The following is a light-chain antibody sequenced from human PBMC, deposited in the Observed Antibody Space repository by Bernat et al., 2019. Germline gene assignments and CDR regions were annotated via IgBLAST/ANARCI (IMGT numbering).Light chain of an antibody. V-gene: IGLV2-8*01. CDR3: SSYAGSNNYV. Sequence: QPPSASGSPGQSVTISCTGTSSDVGGYNYVSWYQQHPGKAPKLMIYEVSKRPSGVPDRFSGSKSGNTASLTVSGLQAEDEADYYCSSYAGSNNYVFGTGTEVTVL. CDR2: EVS. J-gene: IGLJ1*01. CDR1: SSDVGGYNY.